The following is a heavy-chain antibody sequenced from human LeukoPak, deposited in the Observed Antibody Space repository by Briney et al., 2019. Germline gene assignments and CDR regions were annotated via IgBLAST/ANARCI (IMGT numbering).Heavy chain of an antibody. D-gene: IGHD3-3*01. V-gene: IGHV3-7*03. CDR2: IKQDGSEK. J-gene: IGHJ4*02. Sequence: GRSLRLSCAASGFTFSSYWMSWVRQAPGKGLEWVANIKQDGSEKYYMDSVKGRFTISRDNAKNSLYLQMNSLRAEDTAVYYCARMYDWDDFWSGYMYYFDYWGQGTLVTVSS. CDR1: GFTFSSYW. CDR3: ARMYDWDDFWSGYMYYFDY.